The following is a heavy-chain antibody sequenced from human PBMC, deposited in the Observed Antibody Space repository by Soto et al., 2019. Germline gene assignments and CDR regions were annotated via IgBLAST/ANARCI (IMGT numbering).Heavy chain of an antibody. J-gene: IGHJ4*02. CDR1: GGSISSSSYY. V-gene: IGHV4-39*01. CDR3: ARQPRAYCSGGSCYAY. CDR2: IYYSGST. D-gene: IGHD2-15*01. Sequence: QLQLQESGPGLVKPSETLSLTCTVSGGSISSSSYYWGWIRQPPGKGLEWIGSIYYSGSTYYNPSLKSRVTISVDTSKNQFSLKLSSVTAADTAVYYCARQPRAYCSGGSCYAYWGQGTLVTVSS.